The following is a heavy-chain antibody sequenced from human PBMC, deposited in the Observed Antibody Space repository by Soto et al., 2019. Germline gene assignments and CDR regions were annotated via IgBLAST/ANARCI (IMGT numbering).Heavy chain of an antibody. V-gene: IGHV1-69*13. CDR2: IIPIFGTA. CDR1: GYTLTELS. J-gene: IGHJ3*02. Sequence: ASVKVSCKVSGYTLTELSMHWVRQAPGQGLEWMGGIIPIFGTANYAQKFQGRVTITADESTSTAYMELSSLRSEDTAVYYCARGVTMIVVVTNDAFDIWGQGTMVTVSS. D-gene: IGHD3-22*01. CDR3: ARGVTMIVVVTNDAFDI.